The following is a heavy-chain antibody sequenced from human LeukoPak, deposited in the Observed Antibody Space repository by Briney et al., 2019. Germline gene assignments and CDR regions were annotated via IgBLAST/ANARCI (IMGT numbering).Heavy chain of an antibody. CDR3: ARDPGGSGPTFYFDY. V-gene: IGHV3-33*01. J-gene: IGHJ4*02. CDR2: IWYDGSNK. D-gene: IGHD6-19*01. CDR1: GFTFSSYG. Sequence: AGGSLRLSCAASGFTFSSYGMHWVRQAPGKGLEWVAVIWYDGSNKYYADSVKGRFTISRDNSKNTLYLQMNSLRAEDTAVYYCARDPGGSGPTFYFDYWGQGTLVTVSS.